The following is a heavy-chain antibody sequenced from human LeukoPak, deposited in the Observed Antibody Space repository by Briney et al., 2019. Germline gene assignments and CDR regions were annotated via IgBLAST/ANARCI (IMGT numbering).Heavy chain of an antibody. CDR1: GYSFTGYY. CDR3: ARPPSGSSWDGSHY. V-gene: IGHV1-2*02. Sequence: RASVKVSCKASGYSFTGYYMHWVRQAPGQGLEWMGWIDPDSGATSYAQKFQGRVTMTRDTSISTAYMELSRLRSDDTAVYFCARPPSGSSWDGSHYWGQGTLVTVSS. D-gene: IGHD6-13*01. CDR2: IDPDSGAT. J-gene: IGHJ4*02.